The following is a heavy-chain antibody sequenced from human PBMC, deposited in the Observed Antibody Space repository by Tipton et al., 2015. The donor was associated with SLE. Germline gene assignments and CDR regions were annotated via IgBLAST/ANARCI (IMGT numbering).Heavy chain of an antibody. V-gene: IGHV4-38-2*02. CDR1: DYSISSGYY. CDR2: IYHSGST. D-gene: IGHD2-21*01. Sequence: TLSLTCTVSDYSISSGYYWGWIRQPPGKGLEWIGSIYHSGSTYYNPSLKSRVTISVDTSKNQFSLKLSSVTAADTAVYYCARPIRPSSGGDWAFDIWGQGTMVTVSS. CDR3: ARPIRPSSGGDWAFDI. J-gene: IGHJ3*02.